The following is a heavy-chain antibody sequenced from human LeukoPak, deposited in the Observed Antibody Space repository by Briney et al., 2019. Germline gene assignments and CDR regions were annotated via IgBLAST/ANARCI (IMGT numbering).Heavy chain of an antibody. Sequence: GGSLRLSCAASGFTFSSYAMSWVRQAPGKGLEWVSAIHGSGGSTYYADSVKGRFTISRDNSKNTLYLQMSSLRAEDTAVYYCAKNYYDSSGYGFDFWGQGTLVTVSS. CDR2: IHGSGGST. CDR3: AKNYYDSSGYGFDF. J-gene: IGHJ4*02. CDR1: GFTFSSYA. D-gene: IGHD3-22*01. V-gene: IGHV3-23*01.